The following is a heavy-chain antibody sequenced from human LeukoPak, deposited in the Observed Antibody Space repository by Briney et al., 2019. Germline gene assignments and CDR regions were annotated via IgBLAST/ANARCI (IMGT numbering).Heavy chain of an antibody. Sequence: GGSLRLSCAASGFTFSTYAIHWVRQAPGKGLEWVAVISYDGSKKFYADSVRGRFTISRDNAKNSLYLQMNSLRAEDTAVYYCARPSLWFGEYYFDYWGQGTLVTVSS. D-gene: IGHD3-10*01. CDR1: GFTFSTYA. V-gene: IGHV3-30*04. CDR3: ARPSLWFGEYYFDY. J-gene: IGHJ4*02. CDR2: ISYDGSKK.